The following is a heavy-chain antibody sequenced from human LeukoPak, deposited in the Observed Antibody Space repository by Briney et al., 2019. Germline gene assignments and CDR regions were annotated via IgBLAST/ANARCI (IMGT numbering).Heavy chain of an antibody. CDR1: GFTFSSYW. V-gene: IGHV3-7*01. CDR2: IKQDGSEK. CDR3: ARDLMRYSSGWSFDY. D-gene: IGHD6-19*01. J-gene: IGHJ4*02. Sequence: PGGSLRLSCAASGFTFSSYWMSWVRQAPGKGLEWVANIKQDGSEKYYVDSVKGRFTISRDNAKNSLYLQMNSLRAEDTAVYYCARDLMRYSSGWSFDYWGQGTLVTVSS.